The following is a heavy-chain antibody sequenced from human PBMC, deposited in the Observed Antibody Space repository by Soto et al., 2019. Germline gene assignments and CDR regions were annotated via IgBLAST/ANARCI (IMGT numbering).Heavy chain of an antibody. CDR3: ARTDIVVVVAYYFDY. D-gene: IGHD2-15*01. CDR1: GGSISSSSYY. V-gene: IGHV4-39*01. CDR2: IYYSGST. J-gene: IGHJ4*02. Sequence: QLQLQESGPGLVKPSETLSLTCTVSGGSISSSSYYWGWIRQPPGKGLEWIGSIYYSGSTYYNPSLKSRVTISVDTSKNQFSLKLSSVTAADTAVYYCARTDIVVVVAYYFDYWGQGTLVTVSS.